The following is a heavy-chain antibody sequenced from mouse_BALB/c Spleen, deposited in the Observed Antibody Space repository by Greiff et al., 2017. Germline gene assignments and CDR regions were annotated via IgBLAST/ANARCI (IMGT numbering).Heavy chain of an antibody. D-gene: IGHD2-4*01. Sequence: VQLKESGAELVKPGASVKLSCTASGFNIKDTYMHWVKQRPEQGLEWIGRIDPANGNTKYDPKFQGKATITADTASNTAYLQLSSLTSEETGVYYCARFDYDEAWYFEVWGAGTTVTVSS. CDR2: IDPANGNT. J-gene: IGHJ1*01. CDR3: ARFDYDEAWYFEV. CDR1: GFNIKDTY. V-gene: IGHV14-3*02.